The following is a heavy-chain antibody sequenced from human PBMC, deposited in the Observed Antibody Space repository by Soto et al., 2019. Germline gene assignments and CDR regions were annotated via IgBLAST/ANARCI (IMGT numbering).Heavy chain of an antibody. CDR1: GGSISSGGYY. V-gene: IGHV4-30-4*08. D-gene: IGHD7-27*01. J-gene: IGHJ4*02. CDR2: IFDSGTT. CDR3: ARGPSGDKVHY. Sequence: TLSLTCTVSGGSISSGGYYWSWIRQHPGKGLEWIGHIFDSGTTYTNPSLRSQVAISLDTSKNHFSLTLSSVTAADTAVYYCARGPSGDKVHYWGQGALVTVSS.